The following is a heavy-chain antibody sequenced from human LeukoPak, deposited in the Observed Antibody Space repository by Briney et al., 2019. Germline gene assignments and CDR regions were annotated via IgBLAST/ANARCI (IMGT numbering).Heavy chain of an antibody. D-gene: IGHD6-13*01. CDR2: IYSSGST. CDR1: GGSINNDY. V-gene: IGHV4-59*12. Sequence: SETLSLTCTVSGGSINNDYWNWVRQPPGKGLKWIGYIYSSGSTNYNPSLKSRVTISIDTSKNQFSLRLTSVTAADTAVYYCARVRRIAAAGRGYYMDVWGKGTTVTISS. J-gene: IGHJ6*03. CDR3: ARVRRIAAAGRGYYMDV.